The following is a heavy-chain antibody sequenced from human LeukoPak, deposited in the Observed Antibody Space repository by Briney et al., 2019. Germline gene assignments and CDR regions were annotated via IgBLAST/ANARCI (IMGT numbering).Heavy chain of an antibody. CDR1: GGTFSSYA. V-gene: IGHV1-69*06. J-gene: IGHJ4*02. CDR3: ARAGGSRDGYNPTAYYFDY. D-gene: IGHD5-24*01. CDR2: IIPIFGTA. Sequence: GASVKVSCKASGGTFSSYAISWVRQAPGQGLEWMGGIIPIFGTANYAQKFQGRVTITADKSTSTAYMELSSLRSEDTAVYYCARAGGSRDGYNPTAYYFDYWGQGTLVTVSS.